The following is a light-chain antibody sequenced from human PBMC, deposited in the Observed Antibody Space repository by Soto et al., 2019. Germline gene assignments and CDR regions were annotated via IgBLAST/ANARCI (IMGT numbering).Light chain of an antibody. CDR2: GAS. J-gene: IGKJ1*01. CDR3: QQYNDWPT. Sequence: EIVMTQSPVTLSVSPGDRSTLSCRARQNINTKLAWYQQKPGQAPRLLIYGASTRATGIPAKFSGSGSETEFTLTISSLQSDDFAVYSCQQYNDWPTFGQGTKVDIK. CDR1: QNINTK. V-gene: IGKV3-15*01.